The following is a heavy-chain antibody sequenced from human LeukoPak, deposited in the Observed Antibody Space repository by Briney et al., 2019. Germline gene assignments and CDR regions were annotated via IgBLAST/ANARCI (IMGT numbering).Heavy chain of an antibody. CDR2: ISSSSSYI. J-gene: IGHJ1*01. V-gene: IGHV3-21*01. CDR3: ARGMYRSGGSCYGEYFQH. CDR1: GFTFSSYS. Sequence: AGGSLRLSXAASGFTFSSYSMNWVRQAPGKGLEWVSSISSSSSYIYYADSVKGRFTISRDNARNSLYLQMNSLRAEDTAVYYCARGMYRSGGSCYGEYFQHWGQGTLVTVSS. D-gene: IGHD2-15*01.